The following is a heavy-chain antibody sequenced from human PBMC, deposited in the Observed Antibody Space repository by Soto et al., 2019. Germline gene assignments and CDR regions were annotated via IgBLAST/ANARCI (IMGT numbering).Heavy chain of an antibody. J-gene: IGHJ4*02. CDR1: DGSFRGHY. D-gene: IGHD1-26*01. CDR2: INRSGFT. V-gene: IGHV4-34*01. Sequence: SETLSLTCGLSDGSFRGHYWSWIRQPPGKGLEWIAEINRSGFTNYNPSLKSRVTISRDTSTNQISLKLTSLTAADSALYYCARATVKVGATLFDFWGQGTQVTVSS. CDR3: ARATVKVGATLFDF.